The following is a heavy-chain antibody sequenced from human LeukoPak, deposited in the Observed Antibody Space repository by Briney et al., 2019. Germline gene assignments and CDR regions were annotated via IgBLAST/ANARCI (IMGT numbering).Heavy chain of an antibody. CDR2: IYHSGST. CDR3: ARGIYDFWSGYYPFDY. Sequence: SETLSLTCTVSGYSISSGYYWGWIRQPPGKGLEWIGSIYHSGSTYYNPSLKSRVTISVDTSKNQFSLKLSSVTAADTAVYYCARGIYDFWSGYYPFDYWGQGTLVTVSS. J-gene: IGHJ4*02. D-gene: IGHD3-3*01. CDR1: GYSISSGYY. V-gene: IGHV4-38-2*02.